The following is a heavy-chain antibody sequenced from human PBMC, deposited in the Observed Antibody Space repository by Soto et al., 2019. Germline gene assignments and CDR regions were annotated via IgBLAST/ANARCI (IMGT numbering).Heavy chain of an antibody. CDR2: FYYSGTT. CDR3: ARRHDILTGSDSFDV. CDR1: GGSISSEGYY. J-gene: IGHJ3*01. Sequence: SETLSLTCTLSGGSISSEGYYWTWIRQHPGKGLEWIGDFYYSGTTSYNPSLKSRLTISVDTSNNQFSLRLSSVTAADTAMYYCARRHDILTGSDSFDVWGRGTMVTVSS. V-gene: IGHV4-31*03. D-gene: IGHD3-9*01.